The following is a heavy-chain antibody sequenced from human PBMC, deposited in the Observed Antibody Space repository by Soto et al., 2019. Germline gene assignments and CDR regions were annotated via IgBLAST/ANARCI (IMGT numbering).Heavy chain of an antibody. CDR3: ARDHSSSRPPALDY. Sequence: QVQLVQSGAEVKKPGASVKVSCKASGYTFTSYYMHWVRQAPGQGLEWMGIINPSGGSTSYAQKFQGRVTXXRXTXXSTVYMELSSLRSEDTAVYYCARDHSSSRPPALDYWGQGTLVTVSS. CDR1: GYTFTSYY. D-gene: IGHD6-13*01. CDR2: INPSGGST. V-gene: IGHV1-46*01. J-gene: IGHJ4*02.